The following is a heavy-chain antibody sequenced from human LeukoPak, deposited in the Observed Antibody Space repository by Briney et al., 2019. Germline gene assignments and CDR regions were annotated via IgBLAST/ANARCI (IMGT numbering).Heavy chain of an antibody. CDR1: GFTFSSYG. CDR2: IWYDGSNK. D-gene: IGHD3-10*01. Sequence: GGSLRLSCAASGFTFSSYGMHWVRQAPGKGLEWVAVIWYDGSNKYYADSVKGRFTISRDNSKNTLYLQMNGLRAEDTAVYYCARDRVAMVRGVISGFDYWGQGTLVTVSS. CDR3: ARDRVAMVRGVISGFDY. V-gene: IGHV3-33*01. J-gene: IGHJ4*02.